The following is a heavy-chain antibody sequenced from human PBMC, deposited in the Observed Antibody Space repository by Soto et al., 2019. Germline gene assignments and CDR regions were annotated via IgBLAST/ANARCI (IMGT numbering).Heavy chain of an antibody. CDR1: GYIFNRYV. CDR3: ARGRGWYDY. CDR2: IDAGNGKT. J-gene: IGHJ4*02. D-gene: IGHD6-19*01. V-gene: IGHV1-3*01. Sequence: QVQLVQSGAEVKKPGASGKVSCKASGYIFNRYVMHWVRQAPEQRPEWMGWIDAGNGKTKYSEKFQGRVTITRDTSASTAYMELTTLRSEDTAVYYCARGRGWYDYWGQGTQVIVSS.